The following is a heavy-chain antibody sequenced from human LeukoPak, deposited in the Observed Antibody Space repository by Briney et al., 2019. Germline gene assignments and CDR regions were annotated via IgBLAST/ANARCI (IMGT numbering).Heavy chain of an antibody. D-gene: IGHD3-10*01. Sequence: AGSLRLSCAASGFTFSSYSMNWVRQAPGKGLEWVSSISISSSYIYYADSVKGRFTTSRDNDKNSLYMQMNRLRAEDTAVSYCERGGAVWFGELSSTDAFDIWGQGTMVTVSS. J-gene: IGHJ3*02. CDR1: GFTFSSYS. V-gene: IGHV3-21*01. CDR3: ERGGAVWFGELSSTDAFDI. CDR2: ISISSSYI.